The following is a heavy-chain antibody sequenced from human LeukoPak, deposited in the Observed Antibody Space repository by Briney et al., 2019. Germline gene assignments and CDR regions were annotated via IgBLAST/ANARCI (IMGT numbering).Heavy chain of an antibody. CDR2: IIPIFGTA. D-gene: IGHD6-13*01. CDR3: ARDSAAEIYYFDY. J-gene: IGHJ4*02. V-gene: IGHV1-69*13. Sequence: RASVKVSCKASGGTFSSYAISWVRQAPGQGLEWMGGIIPIFGTANYAQKFQGGVTITADESTSTAYMELSSLRSEDTAVYYCARDSAAEIYYFDYWGQGTLVTVSS. CDR1: GGTFSSYA.